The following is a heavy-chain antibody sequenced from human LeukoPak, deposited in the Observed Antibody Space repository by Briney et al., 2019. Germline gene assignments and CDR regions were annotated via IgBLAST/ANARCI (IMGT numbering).Heavy chain of an antibody. J-gene: IGHJ4*02. CDR3: ARDGYSGYDLYY. Sequence: ASVKVSCKTSGGTFSSYAISWVRQAPGQGLEWMGRIIPIFGTANYAQKFQGRVTITTDESTSTAYMELSSLRSEDTAVYYCARDGYSGYDLYYWGRGTLVTVSS. CDR2: IIPIFGTA. V-gene: IGHV1-69*05. D-gene: IGHD5-12*01. CDR1: GGTFSSYA.